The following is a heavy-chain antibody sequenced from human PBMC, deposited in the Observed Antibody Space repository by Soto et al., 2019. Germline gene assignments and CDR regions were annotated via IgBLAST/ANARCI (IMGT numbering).Heavy chain of an antibody. Sequence: QVHLQESGPDLVRPSETLSLTCSFFGGSISSDNWWSWVRQTPRKGLEWIGEIYHSGNTNYNPSLKSRVTISVDKSKNQFSLKVTSVTAADTALYYCARLSSSSKLRGVVINWGQGTLVTVSS. CDR1: GGSISSDNW. CDR2: IYHSGNT. D-gene: IGHD3-10*01. CDR3: ARLSSSSKLRGVVIN. J-gene: IGHJ4*02. V-gene: IGHV4-4*02.